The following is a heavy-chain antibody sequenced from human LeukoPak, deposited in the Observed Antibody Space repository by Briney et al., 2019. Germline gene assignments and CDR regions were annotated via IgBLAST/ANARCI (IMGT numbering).Heavy chain of an antibody. Sequence: PGRSLRLSCAASGFSFTSYGMHWVRQAPGKGLEWVAVIWYGGTNKHYADSVKGRYTISRDTSNNMLYLQMNSLRAEDTAVYYCARVSESGNSDYWGQGTLVTVSS. CDR3: ARVSESGNSDY. V-gene: IGHV3-33*01. CDR1: GFSFTSYG. J-gene: IGHJ4*02. CDR2: IWYGGTNK. D-gene: IGHD4-23*01.